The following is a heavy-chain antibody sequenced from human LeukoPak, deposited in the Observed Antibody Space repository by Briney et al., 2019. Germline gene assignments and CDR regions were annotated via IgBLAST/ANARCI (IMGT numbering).Heavy chain of an antibody. CDR3: ARSADYYDSSGYFH. D-gene: IGHD3-22*01. J-gene: IGHJ4*02. Sequence: SETLSLTCAVSGGSISSSNWWSWVRQPPGKGLEWIGEIYHSGSTNYNPSLKSRVTISVDKSKNQFSLKLSSVTAADTAVYYCARSADYYDSSGYFHRGQGTLVTVSS. CDR2: IYHSGST. CDR1: GGSISSSNW. V-gene: IGHV4-4*02.